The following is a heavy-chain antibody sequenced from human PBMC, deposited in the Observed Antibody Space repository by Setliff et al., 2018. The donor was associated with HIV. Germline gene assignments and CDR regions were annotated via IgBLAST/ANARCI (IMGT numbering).Heavy chain of an antibody. Sequence: SETLSLTCTVSGGSISSGSYYWSWIRQPAGKGLEWIGRIYTSRSTNYNPSLKSRVTISVDTSKNQFSLKLSSVTAADTAVYYCARSPTNTYYNFWSGYSYFDYWGQGTPVTVSS. V-gene: IGHV4-61*02. CDR3: ARSPTNTYYNFWSGYSYFDY. D-gene: IGHD3-3*01. CDR2: IYTSRST. J-gene: IGHJ4*02. CDR1: GGSISSGSYY.